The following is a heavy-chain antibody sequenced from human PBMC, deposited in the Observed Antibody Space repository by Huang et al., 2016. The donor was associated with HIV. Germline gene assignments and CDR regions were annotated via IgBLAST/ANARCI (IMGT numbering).Heavy chain of an antibody. V-gene: IGHV4-30-4*01. CDR3: ARAPYDSRGYYW. D-gene: IGHD3-22*01. Sequence: QVRLQESGPGLVKPSQTLALTCTVSGVPISTGGFYWPWIRQPPGKGLEWIGYVYYTGSTHYNPSLKSRVTISVDMSKNQFYLQVSSLTAADTAMYYCARAPYDSRGYYWWGQGTLVTVSS. CDR1: GVPISTGGFY. CDR2: VYYTGST. J-gene: IGHJ4*02.